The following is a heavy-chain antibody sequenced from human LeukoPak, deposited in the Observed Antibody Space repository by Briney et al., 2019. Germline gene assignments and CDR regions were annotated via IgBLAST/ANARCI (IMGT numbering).Heavy chain of an antibody. V-gene: IGHV1-69*04. Sequence: SVKVSCKASGDTFSSYAISWVRQAPGQGFEWMGRIIPLLRTTTFYAQKLQGRVTITADRYTSTAYMELSSLTSEDSAVYYCARDPRLQLRSNYYYYGLDVWGRGTTVTVSS. CDR2: IIPLLRTT. J-gene: IGHJ6*02. CDR1: GDTFSSYA. D-gene: IGHD6-19*01. CDR3: ARDPRLQLRSNYYYYGLDV.